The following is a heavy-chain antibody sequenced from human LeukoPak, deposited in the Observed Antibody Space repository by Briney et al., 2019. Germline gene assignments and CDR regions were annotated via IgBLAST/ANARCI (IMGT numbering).Heavy chain of an antibody. V-gene: IGHV3-48*02. CDR2: ISSSGTTM. CDR3: VRSRQGSYFDY. CDR1: RFSISGYS. J-gene: IGHJ4*02. Sequence: PGKSLRLSCAVSRFSISGYSMNWGRQAPGKGLEWVSYISSSGTTMHYADSVKGRFTISRDNAKNSLYLQMNSLRDEDTAVYYCVRSRQGSYFDYWDQGTLVTISS. D-gene: IGHD6-13*01.